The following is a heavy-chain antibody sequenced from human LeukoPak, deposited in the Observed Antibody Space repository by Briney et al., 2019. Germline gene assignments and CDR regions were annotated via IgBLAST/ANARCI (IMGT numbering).Heavy chain of an antibody. CDR2: IIPIFGTA. CDR3: AREGPKGRDY. CDR1: GGTFSSYA. J-gene: IGHJ4*02. V-gene: IGHV1-69*05. Sequence: SVKVSCKASGGTFSSYAISWVRQAPGQGFEWMGRIIPIFGTANYAQKFQGRVTITTDESTSTAYMELSSLRSEDTAVYYCAREGPKGRDYWGQGTLVTVSS.